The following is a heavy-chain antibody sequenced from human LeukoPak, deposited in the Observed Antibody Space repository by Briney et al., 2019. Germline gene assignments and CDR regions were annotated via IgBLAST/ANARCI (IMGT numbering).Heavy chain of an antibody. CDR1: GFTFSSFW. D-gene: IGHD6-13*01. Sequence: GGSLRLSCAASGFTFSSFWMSWVRQAPGKGLEWVANINEAGSGKYYVDSVKGRFTISRDNAKNSLYLQMNSLRVEDTAIYYCASGRQLGYWGQGALATVSA. CDR2: INEAGSGK. V-gene: IGHV3-7*01. J-gene: IGHJ4*02. CDR3: ASGRQLGY.